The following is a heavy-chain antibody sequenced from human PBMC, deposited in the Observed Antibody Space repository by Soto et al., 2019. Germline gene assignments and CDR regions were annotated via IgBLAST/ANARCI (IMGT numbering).Heavy chain of an antibody. D-gene: IGHD3-3*01. V-gene: IGHV1-18*01. CDR1: GYTLTSYG. Sequence: QVQLVQSRAEVKKPGASVKVSCKASGYTLTSYGISWVRQAPGQGLEWVGWISPYNGNTNYAQQLRDRVTLTTDTSTRTAYMELRSLRPDDTAVYYCARADFDFWSGYSPFDYWGQGTLVTVSS. CDR2: ISPYNGNT. CDR3: ARADFDFWSGYSPFDY. J-gene: IGHJ4*02.